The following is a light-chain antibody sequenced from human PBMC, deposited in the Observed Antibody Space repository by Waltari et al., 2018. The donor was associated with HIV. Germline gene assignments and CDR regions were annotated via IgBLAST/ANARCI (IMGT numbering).Light chain of an antibody. CDR2: DDS. CDR3: QVWDSSSDHVL. J-gene: IGLJ2*01. CDR1: NIGSKS. V-gene: IGLV3-21*02. Sequence: YVLTQPPLVSVAPGQTARITCGGHNIGSKSVHGYQQKPGQAPVWVVYDDSDRPSGIPERFSGSNSGNTATLTISRVEAGDEADYHCQVWDSSSDHVLFGGGTKVTVL.